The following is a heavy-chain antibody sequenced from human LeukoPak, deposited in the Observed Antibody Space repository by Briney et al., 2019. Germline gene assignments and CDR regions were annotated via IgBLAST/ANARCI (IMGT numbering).Heavy chain of an antibody. CDR3: ARERAAMDY. Sequence: SETLSLTCIVSGGSIRSYYWSWIRQPPGKGLEWIGYIYYSGSTNYNPSLKSRVTISVDTSKNQFSLKLNSVTAADTAVYFCARERAAMDYWGQGTLVTVSS. V-gene: IGHV4-59*01. J-gene: IGHJ4*02. D-gene: IGHD6-13*01. CDR2: IYYSGST. CDR1: GGSIRSYY.